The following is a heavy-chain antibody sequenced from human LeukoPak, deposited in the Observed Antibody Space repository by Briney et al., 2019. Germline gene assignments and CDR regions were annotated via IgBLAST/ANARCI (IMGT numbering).Heavy chain of an antibody. V-gene: IGHV3-23*01. CDR2: ITATADSS. CDR1: GFXFSSYS. Sequence: GGSLRLSCAASGFXFSSYSITWVRQAPGKGLEWVSSITATADSSFYSDSVRGRFTISRDNSKYTVNLQMNSLRPEDTAIYHCAADYNFMTGYFSDLGYWGQGTLVTVSS. D-gene: IGHD3/OR15-3a*01. J-gene: IGHJ4*02. CDR3: AADYNFMTGYFSDLGY.